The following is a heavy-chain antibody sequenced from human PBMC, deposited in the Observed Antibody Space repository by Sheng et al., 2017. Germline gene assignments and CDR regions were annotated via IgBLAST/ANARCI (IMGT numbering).Heavy chain of an antibody. CDR3: ARHRRYCGGGSCDNWFDP. CDR1: GGSFSGYY. D-gene: IGHD2-15*01. Sequence: QVQLQQWGAGLLKPSETLSLTCAVYGGSFSGYYWSWIRQPPGKGLEWIGQIDHIGSTRYNPSLRSRVTISADTSKNQLSLKMRSVTAADTAVYYCARHRRYCGGGSCDNWFDPWGQGTLVTVSS. V-gene: IGHV4-34*01. CDR2: IDHIGST. J-gene: IGHJ5*02.